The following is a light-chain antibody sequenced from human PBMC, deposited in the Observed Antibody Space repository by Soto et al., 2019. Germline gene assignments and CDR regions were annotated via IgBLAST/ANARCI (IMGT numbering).Light chain of an antibody. CDR1: QSIGDW. CDR2: KAS. Sequence: DIQMTQSPSTLSASVGDRVTITCRASQSIGDWLAWHQQRPGKAPKFLIYKASSLQSGVPSRFSGSGSGTEFTLPISSLQPDDFAIYYCQQYNGNSETFGQGTKVEIK. V-gene: IGKV1-5*03. CDR3: QQYNGNSET. J-gene: IGKJ1*01.